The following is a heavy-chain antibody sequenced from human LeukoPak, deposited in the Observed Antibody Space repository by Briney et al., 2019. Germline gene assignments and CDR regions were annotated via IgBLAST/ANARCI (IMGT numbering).Heavy chain of an antibody. CDR3: AELGITMIGGV. D-gene: IGHD3-10*02. J-gene: IGHJ6*04. V-gene: IGHV3-48*04. Sequence: PGGSLRLSCAASGFTFSSYSMNWVRQAPGKGLEWGSYISSSSSTIYYADSVKGRFNISRENAKNSLYLQMNSLTAEDTAVYYCAELGITMIGGVWGKGTTVTISS. CDR1: GFTFSSYS. CDR2: ISSSSSTI.